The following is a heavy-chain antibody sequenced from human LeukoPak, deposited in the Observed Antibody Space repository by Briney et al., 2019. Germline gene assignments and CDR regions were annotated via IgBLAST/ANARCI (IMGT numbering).Heavy chain of an antibody. J-gene: IGHJ4*02. CDR3: AVGRPLSLDY. CDR2: IYHSGST. Sequence: SETLSLTCTVSGYSISSGYYWGWIRQPPGKGLEWIGSIYHSGSTYYNPSLKSRVTISVDTSKNQFSLKLSSVTAADTAVYYCAVGRPLSLDYWGQGTLVTVSS. CDR1: GYSISSGYY. V-gene: IGHV4-38-2*02. D-gene: IGHD2-15*01.